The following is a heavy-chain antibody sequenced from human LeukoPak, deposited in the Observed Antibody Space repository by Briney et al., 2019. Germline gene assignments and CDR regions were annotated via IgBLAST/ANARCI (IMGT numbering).Heavy chain of an antibody. CDR1: GGAFSSYA. V-gene: IGHV1-69*01. Sequence: SVKVSCKASGGAFSSYAISWVRQAPGQGLEWMGGIIPIFGTANYAQKFQGRVTITADESTSTAYMELSSLRSEDTAVYYCARTVVTLRDYYYYGMDVWGQGTTVTVSS. CDR2: IIPIFGTA. CDR3: ARTVVTLRDYYYYGMDV. J-gene: IGHJ6*02. D-gene: IGHD4-23*01.